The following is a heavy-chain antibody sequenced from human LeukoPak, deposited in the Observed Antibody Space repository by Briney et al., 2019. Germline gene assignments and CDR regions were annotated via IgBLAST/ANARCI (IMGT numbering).Heavy chain of an antibody. CDR1: GGSISSYY. D-gene: IGHD5-18*01. Sequence: SETLSLTCTVSGGSISSYYWSWIRQPPGKGLEWIGYIYYSGSTNYNPSLKSRVTISVDTSKNQFSLKLSSVTAADTAVYYCASRGYSYGCDYWGQGTLVTVSS. J-gene: IGHJ4*02. CDR3: ASRGYSYGCDY. V-gene: IGHV4-59*08. CDR2: IYYSGST.